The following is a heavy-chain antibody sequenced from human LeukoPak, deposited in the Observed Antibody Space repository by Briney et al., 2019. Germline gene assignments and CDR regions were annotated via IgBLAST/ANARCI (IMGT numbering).Heavy chain of an antibody. Sequence: GGSLRLSCTASGFTFGDYAMSWVRQAPGKGLEWVGFIRSNAYGGTTEYAASVKGRFTISRADSKIIAYLQSISLKTTDSAASYCTSDLYGWYFDLWGRGTLVTVSS. CDR2: IRSNAYGGTT. J-gene: IGHJ2*01. CDR1: GFTFGDYA. V-gene: IGHV3-49*04. D-gene: IGHD2/OR15-2a*01. CDR3: TSDLYGWYFDL.